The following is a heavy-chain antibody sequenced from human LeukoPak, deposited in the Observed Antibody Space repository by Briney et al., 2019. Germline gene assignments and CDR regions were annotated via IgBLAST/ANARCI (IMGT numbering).Heavy chain of an antibody. D-gene: IGHD2-2*01. CDR2: IYRSGST. J-gene: IGHJ5*02. Sequence: KPSETLSLTCAVSGGSVSTSYGSSIRQPAGKGREWSGRIYRSGSTNYIPSLESRVTMSADTSQNQFSLKLSSVTAADTAVYYCVRESLVVFPYWFDPWGQGTLVTVSS. V-gene: IGHV4-4*07. CDR3: VRESLVVFPYWFDP. CDR1: GGSVSTSY.